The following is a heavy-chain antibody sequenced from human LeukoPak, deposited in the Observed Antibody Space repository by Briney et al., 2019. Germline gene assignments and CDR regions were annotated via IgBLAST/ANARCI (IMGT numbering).Heavy chain of an antibody. J-gene: IGHJ4*02. CDR2: IDAGGGGT. CDR1: GFTFSGSD. Sequence: PGGSLRLSCAASGFTFSGSDMSWVRQAPGKGLEWVSAIDAGGGGTYYAEPVKGRFTISRDNSRNTLYLQINSLRAGDTAVYYCANNEARAMALCLNWGQGTLVIVSS. CDR3: ANNEARAMALCLN. D-gene: IGHD5-18*01. V-gene: IGHV3-23*01.